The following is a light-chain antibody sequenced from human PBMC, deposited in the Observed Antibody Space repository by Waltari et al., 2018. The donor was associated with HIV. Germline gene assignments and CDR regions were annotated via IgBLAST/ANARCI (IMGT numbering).Light chain of an antibody. Sequence: QSALTQPASVSGSPGPSLTISCTGTNSDVGGYNFVSWYQQHPGKAPKLMIYEVTNRPSGLSNRFSGSKSGNSASLTISGLQAEDEADYYCTSYTSNNTLMFGGGTKVTVL. J-gene: IGLJ3*02. V-gene: IGLV2-14*01. CDR3: TSYTSNNTLM. CDR1: NSDVGGYNF. CDR2: EVT.